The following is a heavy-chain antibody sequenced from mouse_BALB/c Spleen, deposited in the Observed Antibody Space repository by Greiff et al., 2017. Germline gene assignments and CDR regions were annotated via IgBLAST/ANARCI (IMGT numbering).Heavy chain of an antibody. D-gene: IGHD1-2*01. Sequence: EVHLVESGPGLVKPSQSLSLTCTVTGYSITSDYAWNWIRQFPGNKLEWMGYISYSGSTSYNPSLKSRISITRDTSKNQFFLQLNSVTTEDTATYYCARDYGYKIDYWGQGTTLTVSS. CDR1: GYSITSDYA. CDR2: ISYSGST. CDR3: ARDYGYKIDY. J-gene: IGHJ2*01. V-gene: IGHV3-2*02.